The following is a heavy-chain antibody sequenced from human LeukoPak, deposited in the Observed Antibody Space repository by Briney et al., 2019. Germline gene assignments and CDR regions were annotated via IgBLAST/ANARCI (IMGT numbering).Heavy chain of an antibody. V-gene: IGHV1-2*02. J-gene: IGHJ6*04. D-gene: IGHD2-2*01. Sequence: ASVKVSCKASGYTFTGYYMHWVRQAPGQGLEWMGWINPNSGGTNYAQKFQGSVTMTRDTSISTAYMELSRLRSDDTAVYYCARATRYCSSTSCFFADVWGKGTTVTVSS. CDR2: INPNSGGT. CDR1: GYTFTGYY. CDR3: ARATRYCSSTSCFFADV.